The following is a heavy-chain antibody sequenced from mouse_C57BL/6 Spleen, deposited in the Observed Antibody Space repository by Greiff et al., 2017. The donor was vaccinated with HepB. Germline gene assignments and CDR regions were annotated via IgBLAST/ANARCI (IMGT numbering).Heavy chain of an antibody. CDR1: GYTFTSYW. J-gene: IGHJ3*01. D-gene: IGHD1-1*01. CDR2: IHPNSGST. CDR3: ARGRITTVVEGPFAY. Sequence: QVQLQQPGAELVKPGASVKLSCKASGYTFTSYWMHWVKQRPGQGLEWIGMIHPNSGSTNYNEKFKSKATLTVDKSSSTAYMQLSSLTSEDSAVYYCARGRITTVVEGPFAYWGQGTLVTVSA. V-gene: IGHV1-64*01.